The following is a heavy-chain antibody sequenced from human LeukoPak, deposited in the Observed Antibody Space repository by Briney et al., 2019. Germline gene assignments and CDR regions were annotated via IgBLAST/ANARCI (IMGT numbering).Heavy chain of an antibody. CDR2: ISGSGGST. CDR1: GFTFSSYA. CDR3: AKGGMVRGVIPYYFDY. D-gene: IGHD3-10*01. V-gene: IGHV3-23*01. J-gene: IGHJ4*02. Sequence: GGSLRLSCAASGFTFSSYAMSWVRQAPGKGLEWVSAISGSGGSTYYADSVKGRFTISRDNSKNTLYLQMNSLRAEDTAVYYCAKGGMVRGVIPYYFDYWGQGTLVTVSS.